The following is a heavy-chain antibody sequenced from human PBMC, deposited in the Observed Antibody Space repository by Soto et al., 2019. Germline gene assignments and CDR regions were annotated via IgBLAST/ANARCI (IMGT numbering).Heavy chain of an antibody. CDR2: IIPIFGTA. Sequence: SVKVSCKASGGTFSSYAISWVRQAPGQGLEWMGGIIPIFGTANYAQKFQGRVTITADESTSTAYMELSSLRSEDTAVYYCARAVLRYSGWGYYYGMDVWGQGTTVTVSS. CDR1: GGTFSSYA. V-gene: IGHV1-69*13. CDR3: ARAVLRYSGWGYYYGMDV. D-gene: IGHD3-9*01. J-gene: IGHJ6*02.